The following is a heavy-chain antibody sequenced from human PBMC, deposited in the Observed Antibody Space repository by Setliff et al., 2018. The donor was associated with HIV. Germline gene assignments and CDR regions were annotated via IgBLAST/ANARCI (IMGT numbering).Heavy chain of an antibody. J-gene: IGHJ4*02. CDR2: ISYDGSNK. Sequence: GGSLRLSCAASGFTFSSYAMHWVRQAPGKGLEWVAVISYDGSNKYYADSVKGRFTISRDNSKNTLYLQMNSLRAEDTAVYYCARGLGIQLWTAFDYWGQGTLVTVSS. CDR1: GFTFSSYA. V-gene: IGHV3-30*04. CDR3: ARGLGIQLWTAFDY. D-gene: IGHD5-18*01.